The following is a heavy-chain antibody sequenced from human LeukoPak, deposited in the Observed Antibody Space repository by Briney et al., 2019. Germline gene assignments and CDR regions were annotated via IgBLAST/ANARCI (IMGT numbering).Heavy chain of an antibody. D-gene: IGHD3-3*01. V-gene: IGHV3-48*03. Sequence: GGSLRLSCAASGFTLSSYEMTWVRQAPGKGLEWVSYISSSGSTIYYADSVKGRFTISRDNAKNSLYLQMNSLRAEDTAVYYCARDLWDFWSGFDYWGQGTLVTVSS. CDR1: GFTLSSYE. CDR2: ISSSGSTI. J-gene: IGHJ4*02. CDR3: ARDLWDFWSGFDY.